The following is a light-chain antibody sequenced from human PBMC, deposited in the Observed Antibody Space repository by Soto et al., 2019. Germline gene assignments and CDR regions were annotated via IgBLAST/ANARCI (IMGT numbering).Light chain of an antibody. Sequence: EIVLTQSPDTLSLSPGERATLSCRASQKVSSIYLAWYQQKPGQAPRLLMYAASNRATGIPDRFSGSGSGTDFNLTISRLESEDFAVYYCQQYGSSPGSFGQGTKLEIK. CDR1: QKVSSIY. CDR3: QQYGSSPGS. CDR2: AAS. J-gene: IGKJ2*01. V-gene: IGKV3-20*01.